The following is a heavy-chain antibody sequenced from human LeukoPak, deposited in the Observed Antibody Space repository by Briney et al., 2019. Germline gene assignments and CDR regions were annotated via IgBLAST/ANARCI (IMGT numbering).Heavy chain of an antibody. CDR2: IYSGGST. J-gene: IGHJ4*02. V-gene: IGHV3-53*01. CDR1: GFTVSSKD. D-gene: IGHD5-18*01. CDR3: ASGYLPFDY. Sequence: GGSLGLSCAASGFTVSSKDMSWARQAPGKGLEWVSVIYSGGSTYYADSVKGRFTISSDNSKTTLYLQMNTLRAEDTAVYYCASGYLPFDYWGQGTLVTVSS.